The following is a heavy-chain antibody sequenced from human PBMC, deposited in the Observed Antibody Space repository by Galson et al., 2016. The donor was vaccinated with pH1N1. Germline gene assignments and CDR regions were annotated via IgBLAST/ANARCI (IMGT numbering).Heavy chain of an antibody. D-gene: IGHD1/OR15-1a*01. J-gene: IGHJ6*02. Sequence: SLRLSCAASGFIFSSYAMTWVRQAPGKGPEWVSAIGAASTRTYYPDSVKGRFIISRDNSKNTLYLQMNSLRAEDTAEYYCAKGGRVGTEGYYYALDVWGQGTTVIVSS. CDR3: AKGGRVGTEGYYYALDV. CDR2: IGAASTRT. CDR1: GFIFSSYA. V-gene: IGHV3-23*01.